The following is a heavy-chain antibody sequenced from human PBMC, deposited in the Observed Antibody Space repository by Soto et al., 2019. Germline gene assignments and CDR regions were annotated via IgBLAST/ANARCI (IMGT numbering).Heavy chain of an antibody. D-gene: IGHD2-21*01. Sequence: GGSLRLSCAASGFTFSSHWMHWVRQAPGKGLVWVSRIGSDGSSTNYADSVKGRFTVSRDNAKNTLYLQMNSLRAEDTAVYYCARDRADPIGDYHPLFDSWGLGTLVTVSS. V-gene: IGHV3-74*01. CDR3: ARDRADPIGDYHPLFDS. CDR1: GFTFSSHW. J-gene: IGHJ4*02. CDR2: IGSDGSST.